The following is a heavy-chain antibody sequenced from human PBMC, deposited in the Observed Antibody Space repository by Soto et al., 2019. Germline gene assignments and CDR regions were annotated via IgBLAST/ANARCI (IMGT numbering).Heavy chain of an antibody. CDR3: AKDRLAGNFDY. J-gene: IGHJ4*02. CDR2: ISATGGST. Sequence: GGSLRLSCAASGFTFNNYAMNWVRQAPGKGLEWVATISATGGSTYYADSVKVRFTISRDNSKNTLYLQMNGLRVEDTAVYYCAKDRLAGNFDYWGQGTQVTVSS. CDR1: GFTFNNYA. V-gene: IGHV3-23*01.